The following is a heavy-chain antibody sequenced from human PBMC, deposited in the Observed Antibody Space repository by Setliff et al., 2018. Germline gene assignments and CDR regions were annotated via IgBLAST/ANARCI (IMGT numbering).Heavy chain of an antibody. CDR3: ARGINTVSWTPKY. J-gene: IGHJ4*02. Sequence: SETLSLTCTASGGSISSDIWSWIRQPPGKGLEWIGQIHTGSTNYNPSLRSRVTISVDMSKNQFSLKPNSVTAADTAVYYCARGINTVSWTPKYWGQGTLVTVSS. D-gene: IGHD2-2*02. V-gene: IGHV4-4*08. CDR1: GGSISSDI. CDR2: IHTGST.